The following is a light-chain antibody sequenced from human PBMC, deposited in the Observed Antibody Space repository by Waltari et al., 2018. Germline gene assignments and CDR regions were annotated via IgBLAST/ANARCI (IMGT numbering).Light chain of an antibody. CDR3: QQYDSYGLT. CDR1: QSVLYSSNDKNY. CDR2: WAS. V-gene: IGKV4-1*01. Sequence: DIVMTQSPDSLAVSLGERATINCKSSQSVLYSSNDKNYLAWFQQQPGQPPKLLISWASTRASGVPDRFSGSGSGTDFTLTISSLQAEDVAVYYCQQYDSYGLTFGGGTKVEI. J-gene: IGKJ4*01.